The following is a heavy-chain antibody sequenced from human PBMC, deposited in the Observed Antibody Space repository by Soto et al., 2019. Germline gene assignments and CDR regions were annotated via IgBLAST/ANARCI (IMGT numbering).Heavy chain of an antibody. CDR2: INPILSMS. CDR3: ASSYGSGYRAFDY. V-gene: IGHV1-69*02. CDR1: GDTFTFYS. Sequence: QVQLVQSGAEVKKPGSSVRVSCKASGDTFTFYSINWVRQAPGLGLEWMGRINPILSMSNYAQRVQCRVTMTADKSTSTAYKELSSLRSEDTAMYYCASSYGSGYRAFDYWGQGALVTVSS. D-gene: IGHD3-10*01. J-gene: IGHJ4*02.